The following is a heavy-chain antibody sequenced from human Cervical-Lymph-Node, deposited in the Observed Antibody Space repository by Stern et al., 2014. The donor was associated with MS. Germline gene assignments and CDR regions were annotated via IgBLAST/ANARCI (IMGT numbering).Heavy chain of an antibody. V-gene: IGHV4-59*01. CDR1: GGSISSYY. J-gene: IGHJ4*02. CDR3: AREALAAGGLDY. D-gene: IGHD6-13*01. CDR2: IYSSGST. Sequence: QVQLQESGPGLVKPSETLSLTCNVSGGSISSYYWSWIRQPPGKGLEWIGYIYSSGSTTYNPSLKSRVTISVDTSKNQFSLKLSSVPAADTAVYYCAREALAAGGLDYWGQGTLVTVSS.